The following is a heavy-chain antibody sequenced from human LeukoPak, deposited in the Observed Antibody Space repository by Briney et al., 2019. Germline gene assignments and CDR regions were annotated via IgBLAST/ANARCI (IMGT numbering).Heavy chain of an antibody. CDR1: GFIATSNY. V-gene: IGHV3-53*01. CDR2: IYGGGNT. J-gene: IGHJ4*02. Sequence: PGGSLRLSCSFSGFIATSNYMAWVRQSPGKGLQWISFIYGGGNTLYADSVRDRFSISRDNSKSTLYPQMSSLRVEDTAVYYCATGGRSGMAFDFWGQGTLVTVSS. D-gene: IGHD2-8*01. CDR3: ATGGRSGMAFDF.